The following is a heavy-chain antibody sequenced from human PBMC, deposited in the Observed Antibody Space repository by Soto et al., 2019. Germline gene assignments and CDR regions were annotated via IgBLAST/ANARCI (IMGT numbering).Heavy chain of an antibody. CDR3: ARVLYYYDSSGYWGWFDH. D-gene: IGHD3-22*01. J-gene: IGHJ5*02. CDR1: GDSVSSNSAA. Sequence: SQTLSLTCAISGDSVSSNSAAWNWIRQSPSRVLEWLGRTYYRSKWYNDYAVSVKSRITINPDTSKNQFSLQLNSVTPEDTAVYYCARVLYYYDSSGYWGWFDHWGQGTLVTVSS. CDR2: TYYRSKWYN. V-gene: IGHV6-1*01.